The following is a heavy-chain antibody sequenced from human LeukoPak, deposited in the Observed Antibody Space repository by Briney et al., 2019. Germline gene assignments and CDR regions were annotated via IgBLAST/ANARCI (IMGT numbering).Heavy chain of an antibody. CDR2: IKQDGNEK. J-gene: IGHJ4*02. CDR3: AKTLDSRVNFDY. V-gene: IGHV3-7*05. Sequence: GGSLRLSCAASGFIFSTYWMSWVRQAPGKGLEWVANIKQDGNEKYYVDSVKGRFTISRDNSKNTLYLQMNSLRAEDTAVYYCAKTLDSRVNFDYWGQGTLVTVSS. D-gene: IGHD3-22*01. CDR1: GFIFSTYW.